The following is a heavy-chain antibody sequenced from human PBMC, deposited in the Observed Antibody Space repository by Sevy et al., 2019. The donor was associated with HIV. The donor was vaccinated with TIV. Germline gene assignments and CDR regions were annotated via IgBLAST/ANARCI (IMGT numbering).Heavy chain of an antibody. D-gene: IGHD6-13*01. CDR3: AREGFAAAWFNPNPSYDYGMDV. Sequence: SETLSLTCTVSGGSISSGGYYWSWIRQHPGKGLEWIGYIYYSGSTYYYPSLKSRVTISVDTSKNQFSLKLSSVTAADTAVYYCAREGFAAAWFNPNPSYDYGMDVWGQGTTVTVSS. CDR2: IYYSGST. J-gene: IGHJ6*02. CDR1: GGSISSGGYY. V-gene: IGHV4-31*03.